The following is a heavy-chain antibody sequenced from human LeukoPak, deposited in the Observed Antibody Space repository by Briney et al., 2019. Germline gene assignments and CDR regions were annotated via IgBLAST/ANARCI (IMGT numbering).Heavy chain of an antibody. V-gene: IGHV1-18*01. CDR2: ISVYNGNT. D-gene: IGHD3-10*01. Sequence: ASVKVSCKASGYTFTSYGISWVRQAPGQGLEWMGWISVYNGNTNYAQKLQGRVTMTTDTSTSTAYMELRSLRSDDTAVYYCARDRRFGELSHYWGQGTLVTVSS. J-gene: IGHJ4*02. CDR3: ARDRRFGELSHY. CDR1: GYTFTSYG.